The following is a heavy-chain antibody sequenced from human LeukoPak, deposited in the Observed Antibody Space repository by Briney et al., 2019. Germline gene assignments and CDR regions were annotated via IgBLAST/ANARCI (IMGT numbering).Heavy chain of an antibody. J-gene: IGHJ6*02. CDR3: ARSSYCTNGVCYPLYYYYGMDV. D-gene: IGHD2-8*01. V-gene: IGHV4-59*12. CDR1: DGSINSYY. Sequence: SETLSLTCSVSDGSINSYYWNWIRRPPGKGLEWIGYIYYNGNTNYNPSLKSRVTISVDTSKNQFSLKLSSVTAADTAVYYCARSSYCTNGVCYPLYYYYGMDVWGQGTTVTVSS. CDR2: IYYNGNT.